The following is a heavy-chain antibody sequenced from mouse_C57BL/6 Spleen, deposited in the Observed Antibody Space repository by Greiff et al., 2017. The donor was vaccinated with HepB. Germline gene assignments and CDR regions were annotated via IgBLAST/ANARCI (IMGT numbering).Heavy chain of an antibody. CDR1: GYTFTSYG. J-gene: IGHJ1*03. CDR3: ARSDCSSFYWYFDV. Sequence: VQLQQSGAELARPGASVKLSCKASGYTFTSYGISWVKQRTGQGLEWIGEIYPRSGNTYYNEKFKGKATLTADKSSSTAYMELRSLTSEDSAVYFCARSDCSSFYWYFDVWGTGPTVTVSA. CDR2: IYPRSGNT. V-gene: IGHV1-81*01. D-gene: IGHD1-1*01.